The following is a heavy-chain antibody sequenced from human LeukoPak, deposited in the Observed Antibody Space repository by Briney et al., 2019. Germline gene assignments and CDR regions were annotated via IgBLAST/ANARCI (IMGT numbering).Heavy chain of an antibody. D-gene: IGHD6-6*01. CDR1: GFTFSSYT. CDR2: ISGSGGST. J-gene: IGHJ3*02. Sequence: GGSLRLSCAASGFTFSSYTMSWVRQAPGKGLEWVSAISGSGGSTYYADSVKGRFTISRDNSKNTLYLQMNSLRAEDTAVYYCAKVRRRAARPFDAFYIWGQGTMVTVSS. V-gene: IGHV3-23*01. CDR3: AKVRRRAARPFDAFYI.